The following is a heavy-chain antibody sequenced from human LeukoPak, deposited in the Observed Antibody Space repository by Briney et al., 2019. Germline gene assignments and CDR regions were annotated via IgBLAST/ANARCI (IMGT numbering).Heavy chain of an antibody. CDR2: IYRRGSA. J-gene: IGHJ4*02. V-gene: IGHV3-53*01. Sequence: PGGSLRLSCAVCGFTVSSNYMSWVRQAPGKGLEWVSVIYRRGSAYYADSVKGRFTISRDNSKNTLYLQMNSLRAEDTAEYYCATGSSGWYPLDYWGQGTLVTVSS. D-gene: IGHD6-19*01. CDR3: ATGSSGWYPLDY. CDR1: GFTVSSNY.